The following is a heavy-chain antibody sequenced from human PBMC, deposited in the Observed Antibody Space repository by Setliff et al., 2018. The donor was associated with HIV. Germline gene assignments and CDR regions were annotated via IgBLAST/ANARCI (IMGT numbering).Heavy chain of an antibody. CDR3: ARDRRIFSTLGRGRAGGHFYYDYMDV. CDR1: GVSISSYY. V-gene: IGHV4-4*07. J-gene: IGHJ6*03. Sequence: SETLSLTCTVSGVSISSYYWSWIRQPAGKGLEWIGRIYTSGSTNYNPSLKRRITMSVDTSKNHFSLKLSSVTAADTSVDYCARDRRIFSTLGRGRAGGHFYYDYMDVWGKGTTVTVSS. CDR2: IYTSGST. D-gene: IGHD2-2*01.